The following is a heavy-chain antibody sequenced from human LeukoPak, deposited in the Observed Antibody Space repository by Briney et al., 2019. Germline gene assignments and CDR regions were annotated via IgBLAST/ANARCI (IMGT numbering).Heavy chain of an antibody. CDR2: IYYSGST. Sequence: PSETLSLTCTVSGGSISSSSYYWGWIRQPPGKGLEWIGSIYYSGSTYYNPSLKSRVTISVDTSKNQFSLKLSSVTAADTAVYYCARAGSSSGWYFNWGQGTLVTVSS. CDR1: GGSISSSSYY. CDR3: ARAGSSSGWYFN. D-gene: IGHD6-19*01. J-gene: IGHJ4*02. V-gene: IGHV4-39*07.